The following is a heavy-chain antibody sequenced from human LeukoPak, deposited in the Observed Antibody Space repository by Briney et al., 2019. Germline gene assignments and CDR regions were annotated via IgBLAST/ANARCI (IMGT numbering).Heavy chain of an antibody. J-gene: IGHJ3*02. CDR3: ARGGGGYSYGLRAFDI. V-gene: IGHV4-30-2*01. Sequence: SQTLSLICAVSGGSISSGGYSWSWIRQPPGKGLEWIGYIYHSGSTYYNPSLKSRVTISVDRSKNQFSLKLSSVTAADTAVYYCARGGGGYSYGLRAFDIWGQGTMVTVSS. CDR1: GGSISSGGYS. CDR2: IYHSGST. D-gene: IGHD5-18*01.